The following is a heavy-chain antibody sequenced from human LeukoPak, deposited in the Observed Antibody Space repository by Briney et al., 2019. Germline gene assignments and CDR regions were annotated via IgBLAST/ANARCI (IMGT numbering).Heavy chain of an antibody. D-gene: IGHD2-21*01. V-gene: IGHV4-59*01. Sequence: ETSETLSLTCTVSGGSISSYYWSWIRQPPGKGLEWIGYIYYSGSTNYNPSLKSRVTISVDTSKNQFSLKLSSVTAADTAVYYCARVRGERHHYWYFDLWGRGTLVTVSS. CDR2: IYYSGST. CDR3: ARVRGERHHYWYFDL. CDR1: GGSISSYY. J-gene: IGHJ2*01.